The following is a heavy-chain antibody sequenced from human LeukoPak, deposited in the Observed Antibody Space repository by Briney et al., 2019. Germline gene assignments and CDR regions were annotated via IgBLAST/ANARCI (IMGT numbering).Heavy chain of an antibody. V-gene: IGHV1-18*01. CDR3: ARDRASSLDD. Sequence: ASVKVSCTAFGYTFTTYGISWVRQAPGQGLQWMGWISAYNGNTNYAQELQDRFTMTTDTSTSTAYMQLRSLRAEDTAVYYCARDRASSLDDWGQGTLVTVSS. CDR2: ISAYNGNT. J-gene: IGHJ4*02. D-gene: IGHD6-13*01. CDR1: GYTFTTYG.